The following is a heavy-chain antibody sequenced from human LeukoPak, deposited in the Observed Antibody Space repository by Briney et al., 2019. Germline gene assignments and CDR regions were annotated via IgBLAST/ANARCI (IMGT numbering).Heavy chain of an antibody. CDR1: GFAFSSYE. V-gene: IGHV3-48*03. CDR2: ISTSGSTI. J-gene: IGHJ3*02. D-gene: IGHD2-2*01. CDR3: ARELVVAGAFDI. Sequence: PWRSLRLSCAASGFAFSSYEMNWVRQAPGKGLEWVSYISTSGSTIYYADSVKGRFTISRDSAKNSLYLQMNSLRAEDTAVYYCARELVVAGAFDIWGQGTMVTVSS.